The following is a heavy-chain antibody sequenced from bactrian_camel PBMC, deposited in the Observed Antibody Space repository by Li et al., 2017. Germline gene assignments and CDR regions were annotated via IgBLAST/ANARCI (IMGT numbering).Heavy chain of an antibody. J-gene: IGHJ4*01. Sequence: HVQLVESGGGSVQAGGSLRLSCAASRSTTRSMAWFRQAPGKEREGVGVVDWIGNTNYADSVKGRATISRDGARNTLQMDNLRPEDTGRYYCAAGARGLLTLIANDFDYWGQGTQVTVS. CDR3: AAGARGLLTLIANDFDY. CDR2: VDWIGNT. CDR1: RSTTRS. D-gene: IGHD1*01. V-gene: IGHV3-3*01.